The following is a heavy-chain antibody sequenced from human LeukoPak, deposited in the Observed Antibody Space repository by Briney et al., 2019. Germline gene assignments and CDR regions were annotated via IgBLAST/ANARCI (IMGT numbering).Heavy chain of an antibody. V-gene: IGHV6-1*01. CDR3: ARDVGTTGWHTYDF. CDR2: TYYRSKWYN. Sequence: SQTLSLTCAISGDSVSSNNGAWNWIRQSPSRGLEWLGRTYYRSKWYNGYAGSLMSRITISPDTSKNQFSLQVYSVTPGDTAVYYCARDVGTTGWHTYDFWGQGTLVTVSS. J-gene: IGHJ4*02. CDR1: GDSVSSNNGA. D-gene: IGHD3-9*01.